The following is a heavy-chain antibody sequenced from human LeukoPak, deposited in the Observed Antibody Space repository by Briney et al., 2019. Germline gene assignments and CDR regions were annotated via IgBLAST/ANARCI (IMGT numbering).Heavy chain of an antibody. J-gene: IGHJ4*02. D-gene: IGHD3-3*01. CDR1: GGTFSSYA. Sequence: SSVKVSCKASGGTFSSYAISWVRQAPGQGLEWMGGIIPIFGTANYAQKFQGRVTITTDESTSTAYMELSSLGSEDTAVYYCASPTTYDFWSGYYMFDYWGQGTLVTVSS. CDR2: IIPIFGTA. V-gene: IGHV1-69*05. CDR3: ASPTTYDFWSGYYMFDY.